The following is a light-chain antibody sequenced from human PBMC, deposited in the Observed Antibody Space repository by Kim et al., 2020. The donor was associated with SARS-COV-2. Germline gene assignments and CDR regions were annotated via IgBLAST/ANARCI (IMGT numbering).Light chain of an antibody. CDR2: KAS. CDR1: QSISSW. J-gene: IGKJ1*01. V-gene: IGKV1-5*03. Sequence: ASVGDRVTITCRASQSISSWLAWYQQKPGKAPKLLIYKASNLESGVPSRFSGSGSGTEFTLTISSLQPDDFATYYCQQYNSYSWTFGQGTKVEIK. CDR3: QQYNSYSWT.